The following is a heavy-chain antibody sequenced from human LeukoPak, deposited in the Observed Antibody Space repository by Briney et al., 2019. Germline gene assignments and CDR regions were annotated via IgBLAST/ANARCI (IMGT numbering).Heavy chain of an antibody. Sequence: GGSLRLSCAASGFTFSDYYMSWIRQAPGKGLEWVSYISSSGSTIYYADSVKGRFTISRDNAKNSLYLQMNSLRAEDTAVYYCARDAVPPRRWGSGSQNHRTYFDYWGQGTLVTVSS. CDR2: ISSSGSTI. J-gene: IGHJ4*02. V-gene: IGHV3-11*04. CDR1: GFTFSDYY. CDR3: ARDAVPPRRWGSGSQNHRTYFDY. D-gene: IGHD3-10*01.